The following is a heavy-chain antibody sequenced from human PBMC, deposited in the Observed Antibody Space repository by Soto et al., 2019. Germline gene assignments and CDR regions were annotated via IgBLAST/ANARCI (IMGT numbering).Heavy chain of an antibody. CDR3: ASGPDFKREIGLDY. D-gene: IGHD1-1*01. V-gene: IGHV1-69*01. CDR2: ILPIFGTA. CDR1: GGTFSSYA. Sequence: QVQLVQSGAEVKKPGSSVKVSCKASGGTFSSYAISWVRQAPGQGLEWMGGILPIFGTANYAQKFQGRVTSTADEATSKDSMEGSSQRSEDTDGYYCASGPDFKREIGLDYWGQGTLGTVS. J-gene: IGHJ4*02.